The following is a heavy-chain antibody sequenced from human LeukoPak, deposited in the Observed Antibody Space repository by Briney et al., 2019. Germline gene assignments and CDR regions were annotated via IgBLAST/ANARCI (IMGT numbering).Heavy chain of an antibody. CDR3: ARDRVAISVAGFDS. Sequence: SVKVSCKASGGPFNSYILSWVRQAPGQGLEWMGRITPLLDKADYAQKFQGRITITADSSTSTAYMELSSLRSDDTAVYYCARDRVAISVAGFDSWGQGTLVIVSS. J-gene: IGHJ5*01. CDR1: GGPFNSYI. CDR2: ITPLLDKA. D-gene: IGHD6-19*01. V-gene: IGHV1-69*08.